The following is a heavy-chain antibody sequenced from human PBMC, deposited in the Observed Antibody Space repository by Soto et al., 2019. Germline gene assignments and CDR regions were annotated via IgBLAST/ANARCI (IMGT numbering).Heavy chain of an antibody. CDR2: IYSGGST. Sequence: GGSLRLSCAASGFTVSSNYMSWVRQAPGKGLEWVSVIYSGGSTYYADSVKGRFTISRDNSKNTLYLQMNSLRAEDTAVYYCARDLFSATVVTGWFDPWGQGTLVTVSS. CDR3: ARDLFSATVVTGWFDP. CDR1: GFTVSSNY. D-gene: IGHD2-21*02. J-gene: IGHJ5*02. V-gene: IGHV3-66*01.